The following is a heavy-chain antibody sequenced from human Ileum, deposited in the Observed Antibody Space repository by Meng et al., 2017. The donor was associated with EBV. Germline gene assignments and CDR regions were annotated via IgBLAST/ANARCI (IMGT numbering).Heavy chain of an antibody. CDR1: GGSVSSAHSF. Sequence: QVQLPESCPGLVKSSGTLSLTCTVSGGSVSSAHSFWTWIRQPPGKGLEWIGYMSYSGSTNYSPPLESRVTISVDTSKNQFSLKLSSVTAADTAVYYCAGDPHSGSPHWGQGTLVTASS. CDR3: AGDPHSGSPH. J-gene: IGHJ4*02. V-gene: IGHV4-61*01. CDR2: MSYSGST. D-gene: IGHD1-26*01.